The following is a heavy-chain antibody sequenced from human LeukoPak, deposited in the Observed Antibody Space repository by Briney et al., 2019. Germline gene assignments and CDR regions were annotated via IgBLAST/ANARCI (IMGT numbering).Heavy chain of an antibody. D-gene: IGHD6-13*01. CDR1: GFTFSSYG. J-gene: IGHJ6*03. Sequence: PGGSLRLSCAASGFTFSSYGMHWVRQAPGKGLEWVAVIWYDGSNKYYADSVKGRFTISRDNSKNTLYLQMNSLRAEDTAVYYCARDRGAAAGPYMDVWGKGTTVTVSS. CDR2: IWYDGSNK. V-gene: IGHV3-33*01. CDR3: ARDRGAAAGPYMDV.